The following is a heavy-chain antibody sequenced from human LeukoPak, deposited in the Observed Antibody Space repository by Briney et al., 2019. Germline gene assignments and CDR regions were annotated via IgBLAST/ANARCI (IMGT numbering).Heavy chain of an antibody. CDR3: AKVMKGSERLTMVRGVIIKTAGLYYMDV. CDR1: GFTLSSYA. V-gene: IGHV3-23*01. Sequence: PGGXLXXXCAASGFTLSSYAMSWVRQAPGKGLEWVSSISASGGSTNYADSVKGRFTISRDNSKNTVYMQMNSLRAEDTAVYYCAKVMKGSERLTMVRGVIIKTAGLYYMDVWGKGTTVTVSS. D-gene: IGHD3-10*01. CDR2: ISASGGST. J-gene: IGHJ6*03.